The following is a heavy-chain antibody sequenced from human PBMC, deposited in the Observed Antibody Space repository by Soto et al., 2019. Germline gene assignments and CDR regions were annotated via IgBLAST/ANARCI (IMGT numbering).Heavy chain of an antibody. CDR1: GFTFSSYV. CDR3: AKLYRGSYSLRAFDA. Sequence: GGSLRLSCAASGFTFSSYVMSWVRQAPGKGLECVSTISSSAGTTYYADSVKGRFTISRDNSKNTVYLQMNSLRAEDTAVYYCAKLYRGSYSLRAFDAWGQGTMVTVSS. D-gene: IGHD1-26*01. J-gene: IGHJ3*01. CDR2: ISSSAGTT. V-gene: IGHV3-23*01.